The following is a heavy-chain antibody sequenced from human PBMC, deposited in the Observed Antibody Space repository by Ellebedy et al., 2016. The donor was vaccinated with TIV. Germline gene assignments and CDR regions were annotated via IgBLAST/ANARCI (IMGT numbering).Heavy chain of an antibody. Sequence: GESLKISCAASRFTFSAYAITRVPQAPGKRLEWVTAIRDSSVDTSYTDSVKGRFTISRDNSKNTLYLQMNRLRADDTALYYCEKGSGGPTVLDFWGQGTLVTVSS. D-gene: IGHD3-3*01. J-gene: IGHJ4*02. CDR2: IRDSSVDT. CDR1: RFTFSAYA. V-gene: IGHV3-23*01. CDR3: EKGSGGPTVLDF.